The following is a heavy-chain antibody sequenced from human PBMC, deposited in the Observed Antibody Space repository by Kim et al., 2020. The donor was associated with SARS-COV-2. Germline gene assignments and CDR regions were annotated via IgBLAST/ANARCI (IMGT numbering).Heavy chain of an antibody. CDR2: IYYSGST. Sequence: SETLSLTCTVSGGSISSYYWSWIRQPPGKGLEWIGYIYYSGSTNYNPSLKSRVTISVDTSKNQFSLKLSSVTAADTAVYYCARVRERFLDEAFDYWGQGTLVTVSS. D-gene: IGHD3-3*01. J-gene: IGHJ4*02. CDR1: GGSISSYY. CDR3: ARVRERFLDEAFDY. V-gene: IGHV4-59*01.